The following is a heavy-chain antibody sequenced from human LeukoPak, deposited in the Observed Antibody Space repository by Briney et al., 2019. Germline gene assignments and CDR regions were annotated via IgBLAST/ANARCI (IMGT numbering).Heavy chain of an antibody. V-gene: IGHV3-53*01. D-gene: IGHD5-24*01. J-gene: IGHJ6*02. CDR1: GFTFSSYA. CDR2: IYSGGST. CDR3: ASSLGYRYGMDV. Sequence: GGSLSLSCAASGFTFSSYAMSWVRQAPGKGLEWVSVIYSGGSTYYADSVKGRFTISRDNSKNTLYLQMNSLRAEDTAVYYCASSLGYRYGMDVWGQGTTVTVSS.